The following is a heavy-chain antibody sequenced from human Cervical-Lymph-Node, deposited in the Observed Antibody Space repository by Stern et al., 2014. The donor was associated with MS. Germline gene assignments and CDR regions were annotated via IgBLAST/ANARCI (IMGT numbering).Heavy chain of an antibody. CDR2: ISGSGSTI. Sequence: VQLEESGGDLVKPGGSLRLSCVASGFTFSDYYMNWIRQAPGKGLEWLSYISGSGSTIYYADSVKGRFTVSRDNAKNSLFLQMSGLRAEDTAVYYCARDGYGSNSLDWWGQGTLVTVSS. V-gene: IGHV3-11*01. CDR1: GFTFSDYY. J-gene: IGHJ4*02. D-gene: IGHD5-12*01. CDR3: ARDGYGSNSLDW.